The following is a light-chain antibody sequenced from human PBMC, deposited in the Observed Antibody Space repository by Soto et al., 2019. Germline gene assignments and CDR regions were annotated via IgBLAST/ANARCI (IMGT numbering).Light chain of an antibody. Sequence: QSALTQPPSASGSPGQSVTISCTGTSSDVGAYKYVSWYQQYPGKAPKLMIYDVSKPPSGVPARFSGSKSCNPASLTVSGLQSEDEADYYCTSYVGSDTGVFGGGTKLTVL. CDR1: SSDVGAYKY. J-gene: IGLJ3*02. CDR3: TSYVGSDTGV. V-gene: IGLV2-8*01. CDR2: DVS.